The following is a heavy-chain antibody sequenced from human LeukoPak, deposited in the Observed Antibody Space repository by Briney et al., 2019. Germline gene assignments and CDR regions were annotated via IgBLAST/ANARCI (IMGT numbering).Heavy chain of an antibody. CDR3: ATSIVWPAAEYFQH. Sequence: ASVKVSCKVSGYTLTELSMHWVRQAPGKGLEWMGGFDPEDGETIYAQKFQGRVTMTEDTSTDTACMELSSLRSEDTAVYYCATSIVWPAAEYFQHWGQGTLVTVSS. D-gene: IGHD2-15*01. V-gene: IGHV1-24*01. J-gene: IGHJ1*01. CDR1: GYTLTELS. CDR2: FDPEDGET.